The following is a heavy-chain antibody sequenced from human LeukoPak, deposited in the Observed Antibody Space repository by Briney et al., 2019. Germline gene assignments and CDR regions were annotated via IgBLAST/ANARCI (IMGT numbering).Heavy chain of an antibody. CDR1: GFTFSSSW. CDR2: IKCDGSEK. J-gene: IGHJ4*02. CDR3: AREGGWNDFDY. D-gene: IGHD1-1*01. V-gene: IGHV3-52*01. Sequence: PGGSLRLSCAASGFTFSSSWMHWVSQAPEKGLEWLADIKCDGSEKYYVDSVKGRLTISRDNARNSLYLQMNSLRADDTAIYYCAREGGWNDFDYWGQGTLVTVSS.